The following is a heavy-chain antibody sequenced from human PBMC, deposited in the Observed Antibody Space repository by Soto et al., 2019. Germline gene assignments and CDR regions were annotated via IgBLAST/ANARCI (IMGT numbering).Heavy chain of an antibody. Sequence: GASVKVSCKASGFTFTSSAVQWVRQARGQRLEWIGWIVVGSGNTNYAQKFQERVTITRDMSTSTAYTELSSLRSEDTAVYYCAADGYSYGYSLGYYYGMDVWGQGTTVTVSS. CDR2: IVVGSGNT. J-gene: IGHJ6*02. CDR1: GFTFTSSA. CDR3: AADGYSYGYSLGYYYGMDV. V-gene: IGHV1-58*01. D-gene: IGHD5-18*01.